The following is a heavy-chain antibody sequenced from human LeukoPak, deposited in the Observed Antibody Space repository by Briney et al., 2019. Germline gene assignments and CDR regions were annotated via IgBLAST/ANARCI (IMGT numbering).Heavy chain of an antibody. CDR1: GGSITNTSHY. CDR2: IHYSGNT. J-gene: IGHJ4*02. V-gene: IGHV4-39*07. Sequence: SETLSLTXSVSGGSITNTSHYWAWIRQSPGKGLEWIGNIHYSGNTYYNPSLKSRVTMSVDTSKNQFSLKLSSVTAVDTAVYYCARSVDGGNSPFDYWGQGTLVTVSS. CDR3: ARSVDGGNSPFDY. D-gene: IGHD4-23*01.